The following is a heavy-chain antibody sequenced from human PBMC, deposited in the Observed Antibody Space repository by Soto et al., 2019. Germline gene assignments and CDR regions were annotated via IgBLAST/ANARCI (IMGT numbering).Heavy chain of an antibody. V-gene: IGHV3-33*01. D-gene: IGHD6-25*01. CDR3: AVLSIAAVVDF. Sequence: GGSLRLSCAASGFTFSSYGMHWVRQAPGKGLEWVAVIWYDGSNKYYADSVKGRFTISRDNSKNTLYLQMNSLRAEDTAVYYCAVLSIAAVVDFWGQGTLVTVSS. J-gene: IGHJ4*02. CDR1: GFTFSSYG. CDR2: IWYDGSNK.